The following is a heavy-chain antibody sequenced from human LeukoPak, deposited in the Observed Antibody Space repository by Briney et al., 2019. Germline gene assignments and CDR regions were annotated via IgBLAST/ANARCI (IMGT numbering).Heavy chain of an antibody. Sequence: GGSPRLSCAASGFTFSSYAMHWVRQAPGKGLEWVAVISYDGSNKYYADSVKGRFTNSRDNSKNTLYLQMNSLRAEDTAVYYCARMVDTAMAGPHYYYYGMDVWGQGTTVTVSS. CDR1: GFTFSSYA. CDR2: ISYDGSNK. CDR3: ARMVDTAMAGPHYYYYGMDV. J-gene: IGHJ6*02. D-gene: IGHD5-18*01. V-gene: IGHV3-30-3*01.